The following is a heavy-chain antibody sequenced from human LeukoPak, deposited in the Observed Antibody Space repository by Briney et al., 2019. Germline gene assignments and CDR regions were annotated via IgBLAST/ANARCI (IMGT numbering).Heavy chain of an antibody. CDR3: ARGPGSSGGAYVGDY. V-gene: IGHV3-74*01. J-gene: IGHJ4*01. CDR2: IDGGGSST. D-gene: IGHD3-22*01. CDR1: GFTFSNHW. Sequence: GGSLRLSCAASGFTFSNHWMHWVRQVPGKGLVWVSRIDGGGSSTSYADSVKGRFSISRDNGENTLYLQMNSLRVEDTAVYYCARGPGSSGGAYVGDYWGHGTLVTVSS.